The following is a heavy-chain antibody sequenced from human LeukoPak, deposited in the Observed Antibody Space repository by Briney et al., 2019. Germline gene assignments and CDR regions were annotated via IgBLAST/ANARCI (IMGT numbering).Heavy chain of an antibody. CDR1: GYTFTSYD. CDR2: MNPNSGNT. Sequence: VASVKVSCKASGYTFTSYDINWVRQATGQGLEWMGWMNPNSGNTGYAQKFQGRVTMTRNTSISTAYMELSSLRSEDTAVYYCARARTYYYDSSGYLPDYWGQGTLVTVSS. J-gene: IGHJ4*02. CDR3: ARARTYYYDSSGYLPDY. V-gene: IGHV1-8*01. D-gene: IGHD3-22*01.